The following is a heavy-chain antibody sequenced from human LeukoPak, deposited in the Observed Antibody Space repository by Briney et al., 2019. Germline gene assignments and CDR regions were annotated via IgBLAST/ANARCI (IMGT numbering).Heavy chain of an antibody. J-gene: IGHJ6*03. D-gene: IGHD5-18*01. CDR2: IYYSGST. CDR3: ARTTEGGYTYGYFYYYYMDV. CDR1: GGSISSYY. Sequence: PSETLSLACTVSGGSISSYYWSWIRQPPGKGLEWIGYIYYSGSTNYNPSLKSRVTISVDTSKNQFSLKLTSVTAADTAVYYCARTTEGGYTYGYFYYYYMDVWGKGTTVTISS. V-gene: IGHV4-59*01.